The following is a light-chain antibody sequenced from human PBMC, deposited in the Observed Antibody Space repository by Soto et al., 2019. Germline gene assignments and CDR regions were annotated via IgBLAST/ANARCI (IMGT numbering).Light chain of an antibody. J-gene: IGKJ3*01. V-gene: IGKV3-20*01. CDR3: QQYGSSPLFA. CDR1: QTVTNNF. Sequence: EIVLTQSPGTLSLSPGERATLSCRASQTVTNNFLAWYQQKPGQAPRHLIFGASSRSTGIPDRCGGSGSGTDFSLTISSLEPEDFVVYYCQQYGSSPLFAVGPGTKVDFK. CDR2: GAS.